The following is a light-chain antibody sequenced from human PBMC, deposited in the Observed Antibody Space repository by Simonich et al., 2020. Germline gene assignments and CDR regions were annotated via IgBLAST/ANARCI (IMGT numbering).Light chain of an antibody. J-gene: IGKJ2*01. CDR1: KSISSW. Sequence: DIQMTQSPSTLSASVGDRVTITCRASKSISSWLAWYQQKPGKAPKLLIYKASSLESGVPSTFSGSGSGTEFTLTISSLQPDDFATYYCQQYNSYSPYTFGQGTKLEIK. V-gene: IGKV1-5*03. CDR2: KAS. CDR3: QQYNSYSPYT.